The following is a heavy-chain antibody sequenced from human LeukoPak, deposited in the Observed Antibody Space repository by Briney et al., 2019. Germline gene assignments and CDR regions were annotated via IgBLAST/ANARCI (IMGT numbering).Heavy chain of an antibody. Sequence: PSETLSLTCTVAGDSISSSNYYWGWVRQPPGKRLEWIGSIYDSGSTYYNPSLKSRVTISVDTSKNQFSLKLSSVTAADTAVYYCARDGTQQLDHYYYYYGMDVWGQGTTVTVSS. CDR2: IYDSGST. J-gene: IGHJ6*02. CDR1: GDSISSSNYY. V-gene: IGHV4-39*07. D-gene: IGHD6-13*01. CDR3: ARDGTQQLDHYYYYYGMDV.